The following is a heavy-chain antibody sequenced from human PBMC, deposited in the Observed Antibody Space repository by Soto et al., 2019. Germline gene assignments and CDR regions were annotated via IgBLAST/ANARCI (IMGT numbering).Heavy chain of an antibody. V-gene: IGHV4-31*01. D-gene: IGHD3-9*01. CDR2: IYYSGST. CDR1: GGSISSGGYY. J-gene: IGHJ6*02. Sequence: QVQLQESGPGLVKPSQTLSLTCTVSGGSISSGGYYWSWIRQHPGKGLEWIGYIYYSGSTYYNPSLXXXVTISVDTSKXXFXLXXSSVTAADTAVYYCARSIYDILTGYYTDYYYGMDVWGQGTTVTVSS. CDR3: ARSIYDILTGYYTDYYYGMDV.